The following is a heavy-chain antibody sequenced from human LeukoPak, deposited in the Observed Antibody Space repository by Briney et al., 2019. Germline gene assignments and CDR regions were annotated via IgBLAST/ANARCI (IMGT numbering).Heavy chain of an antibody. D-gene: IGHD3-22*01. Sequence: GGSLRLSCAASGFTFSNAWMSWVRQAPGKALEWVGRIKSKTDGGTTDYAAPVKGRFTISRDDSKNTLYLQMNSLKTEDTAVYYCTTDQYYYDSRDQTDYWGQGTLVTVSS. CDR3: TTDQYYYDSRDQTDY. J-gene: IGHJ4*02. V-gene: IGHV3-15*01. CDR1: GFTFSNAW. CDR2: IKSKTDGGTT.